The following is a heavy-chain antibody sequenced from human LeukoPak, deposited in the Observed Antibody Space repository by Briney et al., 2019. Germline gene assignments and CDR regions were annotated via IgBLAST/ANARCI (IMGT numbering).Heavy chain of an antibody. Sequence: ASVKVSCKASGYTFSSCAMNWVRQAPGQGLEWMGWINTNTGHPTYAQGFTGRFVFSLDTSVSTAYLQISSLKPEGTAVYYCARDTAMVEFDYWGQGTLVAVSS. D-gene: IGHD5-18*01. CDR3: ARDTAMVEFDY. V-gene: IGHV7-4-1*02. CDR1: GYTFSSCA. CDR2: INTNTGHP. J-gene: IGHJ4*02.